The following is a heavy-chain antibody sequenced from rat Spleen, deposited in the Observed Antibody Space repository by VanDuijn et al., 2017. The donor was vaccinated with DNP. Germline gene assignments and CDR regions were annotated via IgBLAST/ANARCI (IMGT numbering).Heavy chain of an antibody. V-gene: IGHV5-7*01. CDR2: ISHDATST. CDR1: GFTFSDYN. Sequence: EVQLVESGGGLVQPGRSLKLSCAASGFTFSDYNMAWVRQAPKKGLEWVATISHDATSTYYRDSVKGRFTISRDNAKSTLYLQMNSLRSEDMATYYCIRWNSGHFDYWGQGVMVTVSS. J-gene: IGHJ2*01. D-gene: IGHD4-3*01. CDR3: IRWNSGHFDY.